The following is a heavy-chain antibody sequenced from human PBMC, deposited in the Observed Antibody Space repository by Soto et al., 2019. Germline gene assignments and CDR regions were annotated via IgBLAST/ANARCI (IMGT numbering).Heavy chain of an antibody. Sequence: QVQLVQSGAEEKKPGASVKVSCKASGYTFTGYAMHWVRQAPGQRLEWMGWINAGNGNTKYSQKFQGRVTITRDTAGGYAAREVGGLSSEDQGGNYCAGAGAVVTAPNSWGQGTLVPVPS. CDR2: INAGNGNT. CDR3: AGAGAVVTAPNS. J-gene: IGHJ4*02. V-gene: IGHV1-3*05. D-gene: IGHD2-15*01. CDR1: GYTFTGYA.